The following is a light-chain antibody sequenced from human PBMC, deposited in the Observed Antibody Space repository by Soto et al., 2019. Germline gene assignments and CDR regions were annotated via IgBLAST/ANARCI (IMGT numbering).Light chain of an antibody. CDR1: QSVSSN. CDR2: GAS. CDR3: YQYNNWAPVT. Sequence: EIVMTQSPATLSVSPGERVTLFCRASQSVSSNLAWYQQKPGQAPRLLIYGASTRATGIPARFSGSGSGTEFTLTISSMQSEDFAVYYCYQYNNWAPVTFGGGTRLEIK. V-gene: IGKV3-15*01. J-gene: IGKJ5*01.